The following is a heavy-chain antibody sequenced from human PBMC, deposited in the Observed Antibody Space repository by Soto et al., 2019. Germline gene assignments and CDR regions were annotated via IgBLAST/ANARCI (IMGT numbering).Heavy chain of an antibody. D-gene: IGHD1-1*01. V-gene: IGHV3-30*18. CDR2: MSFDGSNK. J-gene: IGHJ6*02. Sequence: QVQLVESGGGVVQPGRSLRLSCAASGFTFRSYGMHWVRQAPGKGLEWVALMSFDGSNKYYADSVRGRFTISSDNSKSTPYLPMHILRPEDTAVYYCAKEFGWELQLSHPYYNSGMDVWGQGTTVTVSS. CDR1: GFTFRSYG. CDR3: AKEFGWELQLSHPYYNSGMDV.